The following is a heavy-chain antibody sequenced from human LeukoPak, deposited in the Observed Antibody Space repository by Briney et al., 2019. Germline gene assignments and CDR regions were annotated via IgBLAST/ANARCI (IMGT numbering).Heavy chain of an antibody. Sequence: SLLLSCAASGFTFDNYAMHLVRAAPGKGLECVSGIAWNSGNTGFADSVKGRFTISRDNAENSLYLQMNSLTPEDTAFYFCAKDMNSYGSGSSYNPWGPFDSWGQGTLVTGAS. CDR2: IAWNSGNT. CDR3: AKDMNSYGSGSSYNPWGPFDS. D-gene: IGHD3-10*01. V-gene: IGHV3-9*01. J-gene: IGHJ4*02. CDR1: GFTFDNYA.